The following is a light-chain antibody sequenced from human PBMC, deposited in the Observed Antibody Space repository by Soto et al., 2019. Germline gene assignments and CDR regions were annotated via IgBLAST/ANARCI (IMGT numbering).Light chain of an antibody. CDR3: CSYAGSSRV. V-gene: IGLV2-23*01. Sequence: QSVLTQPASESGSPGQSITISCTGTSSDVGSYNLVSWYQQHPGKAPKLMIYEGSKRPSGVSNRFSGSKSGNTASLTISGLQAEDEADYYCCSYAGSSRVFGGGTKLTVL. J-gene: IGLJ3*02. CDR1: SSDVGSYNL. CDR2: EGS.